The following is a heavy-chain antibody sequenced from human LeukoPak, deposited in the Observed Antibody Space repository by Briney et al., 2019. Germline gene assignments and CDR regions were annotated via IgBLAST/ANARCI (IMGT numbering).Heavy chain of an antibody. J-gene: IGHJ5*02. Sequence: ASVKVSCKVSGYTPTELSMHWVRQAPGKGLEWMGGFDPEDGETIYAQKFQGRVTMTEDTSTDTAYMELSSLRSEDTAVYYCANNMITFGGVIGKTYNWFDPWGQGTLVTVSS. CDR1: GYTPTELS. CDR3: ANNMITFGGVIGKTYNWFDP. D-gene: IGHD3-16*02. V-gene: IGHV1-24*01. CDR2: FDPEDGET.